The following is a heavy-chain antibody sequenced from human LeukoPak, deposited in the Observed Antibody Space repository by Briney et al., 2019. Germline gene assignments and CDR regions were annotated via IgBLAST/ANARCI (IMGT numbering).Heavy chain of an antibody. CDR1: GGSFSGYY. V-gene: IGHV4-34*01. Sequence: SETPSLTCAVYGGSFSGYYWSWIRQPPGKGLEWIGEINHSGSTNYNPSLKSRVTISVDTSKNQFSLKLSSVTAADTAVHYCARAHAYSYGNYWGQGTLVTVSS. D-gene: IGHD5-18*01. CDR3: ARAHAYSYGNY. J-gene: IGHJ4*02. CDR2: INHSGST.